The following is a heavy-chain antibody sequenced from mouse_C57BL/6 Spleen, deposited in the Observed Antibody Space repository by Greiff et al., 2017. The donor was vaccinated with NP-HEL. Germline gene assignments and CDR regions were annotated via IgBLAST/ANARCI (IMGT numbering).Heavy chain of an antibody. CDR1: GFTFSSYA. CDR3: ASARATMVTTNAMDY. D-gene: IGHD2-2*01. Sequence: EVQVVESGGGLVKPGGSLKLSCAASGFTFSSYAMSWVRQTPEKRLEWVATISDGGSCTYYPDTVKGRFTISRDNAKNNLYLQMSHLKSEDTAMXYGASARATMVTTNAMDYWGQGTSVTVSS. J-gene: IGHJ4*01. CDR2: ISDGGSCT. V-gene: IGHV5-4*01.